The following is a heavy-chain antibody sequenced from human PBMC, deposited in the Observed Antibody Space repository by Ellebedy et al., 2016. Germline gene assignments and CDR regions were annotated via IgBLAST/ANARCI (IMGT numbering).Heavy chain of an antibody. D-gene: IGHD6-13*01. V-gene: IGHV4-4*02. CDR1: GASISGRDW. J-gene: IGHJ4*02. Sequence: SETLSLTCAVSGASISGRDWWSWVRQSPGKGLEWIAEVFHSGTTNYNPSLKSRVTISLDKSKTQFSLKLSSVTAADTAVYYCARALAAAGTGSFDSWGQGTLVTVSS. CDR2: VFHSGTT. CDR3: ARALAAAGTGSFDS.